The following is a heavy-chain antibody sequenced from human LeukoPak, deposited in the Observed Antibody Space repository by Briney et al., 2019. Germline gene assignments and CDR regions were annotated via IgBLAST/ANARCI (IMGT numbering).Heavy chain of an antibody. CDR3: ARGLRLGELSFSHFDY. CDR1: GSSFTTYW. Sequence: GESLKISCKGSGSSFTTYWIGWVRQMPGKGLEWMGIIYPVDSDTRYSPSFQGQVTISADKSISTAYLQWSSLKASDTAMYYCARGLRLGELSFSHFDYGGQGTRVTVSS. D-gene: IGHD3-16*02. CDR2: IYPVDSDT. V-gene: IGHV5-51*01. J-gene: IGHJ4*02.